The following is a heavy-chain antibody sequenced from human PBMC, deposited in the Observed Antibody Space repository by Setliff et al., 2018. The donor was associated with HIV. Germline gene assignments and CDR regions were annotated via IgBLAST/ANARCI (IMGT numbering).Heavy chain of an antibody. J-gene: IGHJ4*02. CDR2: ITPTGDT. V-gene: IGHV4-34*01. D-gene: IGHD2-2*01. CDR3: VTSSSWSSRLNF. CDR1: GGSVSGHY. Sequence: SETLSLTCAVYGGSVSGHYWGWFRQPPGKGLEWIGEITPTGDTNYIPSLKGRVAMSLDTSKNQFSLKLRSVTAADTAVYYCVTSSSWSSRLNFWGPGMLVTVSS.